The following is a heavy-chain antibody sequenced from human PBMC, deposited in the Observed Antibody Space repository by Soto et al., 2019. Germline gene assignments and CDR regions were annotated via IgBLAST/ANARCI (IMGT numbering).Heavy chain of an antibody. CDR3: ARDQPEPSKIHPALYGMDV. V-gene: IGHV1-8*01. CDR2: MNPNSGNT. D-gene: IGHD1-1*01. Sequence: ASVKVSCKASGYTFTSYDINWVRQATGQGLEWMGWMNPNSGNTGYAQKFQGRVTMTRNTSVSTAYMELSSLRSEDTAVYYCARDQPEPSKIHPALYGMDVWGQGTTVTVSS. J-gene: IGHJ6*02. CDR1: GYTFTSYD.